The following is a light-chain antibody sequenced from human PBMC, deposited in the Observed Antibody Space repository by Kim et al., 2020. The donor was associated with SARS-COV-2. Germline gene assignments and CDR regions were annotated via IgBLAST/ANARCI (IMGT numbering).Light chain of an antibody. CDR1: QSVLYSSNNKNY. V-gene: IGKV4-1*01. CDR3: QQYYGTPLT. Sequence: DIVMTQSPDSLAVSLGERATFNCKSSQSVLYSSNNKNYLAWYQQKPGQHPKLLIYWASTRESGVPDRFSGSGSGTDFTLTISSLQAEDVAVYYCQQYYGTPLTFGGGTKVEI. CDR2: WAS. J-gene: IGKJ4*01.